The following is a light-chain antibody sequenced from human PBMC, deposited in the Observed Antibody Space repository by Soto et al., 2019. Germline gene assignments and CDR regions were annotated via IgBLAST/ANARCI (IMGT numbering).Light chain of an antibody. CDR3: QQYKSYPLT. V-gene: IGKV1-5*03. CDR1: QSIGNW. J-gene: IGKJ1*01. Sequence: IRMTQSPSTQSASLGDRVTITCRASQSIGNWLAWYQQKPGRAPKFLIYEASSLESGVPSRFSGSGSGTEFTLTISGLQPDDFETYYCQQYKSYPLTFGQGTKVDIK. CDR2: EAS.